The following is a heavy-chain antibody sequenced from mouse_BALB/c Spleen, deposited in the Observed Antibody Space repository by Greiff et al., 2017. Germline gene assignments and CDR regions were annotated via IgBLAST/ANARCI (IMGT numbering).Heavy chain of an antibody. CDR2: INPGSGGT. D-gene: IGHD4-1*01. CDR1: GYAFTNYL. CDR3: ARSSNWDHYYAMDY. V-gene: IGHV1-54*01. Sequence: QVQLKQSGAELVRPGTSVKVSCKASGYAFTNYLIEWVKQRPGQGLEWIGVINPGSGGTNYNEKFKGKATLTADKSSSTAYMQLSSLTSDDSAVYFCARSSNWDHYYAMDYWGQGTSVTVSS. J-gene: IGHJ4*01.